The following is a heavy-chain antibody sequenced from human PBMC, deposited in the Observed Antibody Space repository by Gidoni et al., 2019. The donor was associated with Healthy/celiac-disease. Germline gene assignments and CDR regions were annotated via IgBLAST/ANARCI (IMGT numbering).Heavy chain of an antibody. Sequence: EVQLVESGGGMFQPGGSLRSSCYSCGFTFSSYAMHCVRQDPGQGREYVSAISSNGGSTYYADSVQGRFTISRDNSKNTLYLQMSSLRAEDTAVYYCVKGGATIGDYWGQGTLVTVSS. CDR2: ISSNGGST. V-gene: IGHV3-64D*08. J-gene: IGHJ4*02. CDR3: VKGGATIGDY. CDR1: GFTFSSYA. D-gene: IGHD5-12*01.